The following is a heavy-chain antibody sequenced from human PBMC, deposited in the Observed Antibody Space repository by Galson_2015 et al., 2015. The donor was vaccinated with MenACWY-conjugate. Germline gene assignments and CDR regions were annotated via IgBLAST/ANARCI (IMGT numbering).Heavy chain of an antibody. J-gene: IGHJ6*03. CDR1: GFTLSNYG. CDR3: ARVAYYDLWSGYYALRDDYYYMDV. CDR2: IWYDGSNE. D-gene: IGHD3-3*01. V-gene: IGHV3-33*01. Sequence: SLRLSCAASGFTLSNYGMHWVRQAPGKGLEWVAVIWYDGSNEYYADSVKGRFTISRDNSKNTLYLQMNSLRAEDTAVYYCARVAYYDLWSGYYALRDDYYYMDVWGTGTTVTVSS.